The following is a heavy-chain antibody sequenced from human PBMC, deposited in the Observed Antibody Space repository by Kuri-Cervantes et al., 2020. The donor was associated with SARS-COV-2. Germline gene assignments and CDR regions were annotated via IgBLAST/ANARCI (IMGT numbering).Heavy chain of an antibody. CDR2: INAGNGNT. J-gene: IGHJ4*02. CDR1: GYTFTSYG. CDR3: ARDSEMATIIPSDY. Sequence: ASVKVSCKASGYTFTSYGISWVRQAPGQRLEWMGWINAGNGNTKYSQKFQGRVTITRDTSASTAYMELSSLRSEDTAVYYCARDSEMATIIPSDYWGQGTLVTVSS. D-gene: IGHD5-24*01. V-gene: IGHV1-3*01.